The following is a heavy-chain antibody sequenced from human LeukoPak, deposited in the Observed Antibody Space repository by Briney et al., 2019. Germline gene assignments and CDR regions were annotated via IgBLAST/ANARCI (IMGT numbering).Heavy chain of an antibody. D-gene: IGHD6-13*01. CDR1: GGYISSGGCY. J-gene: IGHJ5*02. CDR3: ARVSGYSSSWYSGTLNWFDP. CDR2: SGST. V-gene: IGHV4-31*03. Sequence: PSQTLSLTCTVSGGYISSGGCYWSWIRQHPGKGLEWIGYSGSTYYNPSLKSRVTISVDTSKNQFSLKLSSVTAADTAVYYCARVSGYSSSWYSGTLNWFDPWGQGTLVTVSS.